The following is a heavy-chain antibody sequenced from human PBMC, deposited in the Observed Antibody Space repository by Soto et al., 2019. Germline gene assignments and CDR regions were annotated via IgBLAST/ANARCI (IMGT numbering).Heavy chain of an antibody. Sequence: QVQLVQSGAEVEKPGSSVKVSCKPSGGTFKSYDINWVRQAPGQGLEWMGGIIPFLGSADYAQKFQDRVTITADETTSTAYLELSMMRSEDSVVYYGAGTQFDTSGYYPSGLELWGQGTLVTVAS. CDR2: IIPFLGSA. CDR3: AGTQFDTSGYYPSGLEL. D-gene: IGHD3-22*01. CDR1: GGTFKSYD. V-gene: IGHV1-69*01. J-gene: IGHJ4*02.